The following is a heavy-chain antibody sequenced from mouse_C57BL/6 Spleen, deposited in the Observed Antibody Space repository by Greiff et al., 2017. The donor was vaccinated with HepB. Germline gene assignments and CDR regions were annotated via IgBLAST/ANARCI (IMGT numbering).Heavy chain of an antibody. V-gene: IGHV14-4*01. CDR2: IDPENGDT. CDR3: TTITTVVANYYAMDY. D-gene: IGHD1-1*01. Sequence: EVKLVESGAELVRPGASVKLSCTASGFNIKDDYMHWVKQRPEQGLEWIGWIDPENGDTEYASKFQGKATITADTSSNTAYLQLSSLTSEDTAVYYCTTITTVVANYYAMDYWGQGTSVTVSS. CDR1: GFNIKDDY. J-gene: IGHJ4*01.